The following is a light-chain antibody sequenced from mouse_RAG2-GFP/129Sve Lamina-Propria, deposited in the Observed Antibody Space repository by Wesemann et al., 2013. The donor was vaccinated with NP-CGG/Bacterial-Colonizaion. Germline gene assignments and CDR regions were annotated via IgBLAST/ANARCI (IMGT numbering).Light chain of an antibody. CDR3: QQYSSYRT. J-gene: IGKJ1*01. V-gene: IGKV6-23*01. Sequence: DIVMTQSHKFMSTSVGDRVSITCKASQDVGTAVAWYQQKPGQSPKLLIYWASTRHTGVPDRFTGSGSGTDFTLTISNVQSEDLADYFCQQYSSYRTFGGGTEAGNQT. CDR2: WAS. CDR1: QDVGTA.